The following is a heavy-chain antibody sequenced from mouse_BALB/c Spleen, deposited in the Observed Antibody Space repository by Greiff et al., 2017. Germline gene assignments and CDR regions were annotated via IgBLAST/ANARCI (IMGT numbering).Heavy chain of an antibody. Sequence: EVQLQQSGAELVKPGASVKLSCTASGFNIKDTYMHWVKQRPEQGLEWIGRIDPANGNTKYDPKFQGKATITADTSSNTAYLQLSSLTSEDTAVYYCASMIRGDWYFDVWGAGTTVTVSS. J-gene: IGHJ1*01. CDR3: ASMIRGDWYFDV. CDR2: IDPANGNT. CDR1: GFNIKDTY. D-gene: IGHD2-4*01. V-gene: IGHV14-3*02.